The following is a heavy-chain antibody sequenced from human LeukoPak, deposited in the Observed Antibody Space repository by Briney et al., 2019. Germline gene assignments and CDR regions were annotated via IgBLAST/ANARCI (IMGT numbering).Heavy chain of an antibody. J-gene: IGHJ6*02. CDR1: GGSMSSYY. CDR2: IYCSGST. V-gene: IGHV4-59*01. CDR3: ARLDGINYYFGMEV. D-gene: IGHD1-14*01. Sequence: PSETLSLTCTVSGGSMSSYYWSWIRQPPGKGLEWIGYIYCSGSTNYNPSLKSRVTISVDTSKKQFSLKLSSVTAADTAVYYCARLDGINYYFGMEVWGQGTTVTVSS.